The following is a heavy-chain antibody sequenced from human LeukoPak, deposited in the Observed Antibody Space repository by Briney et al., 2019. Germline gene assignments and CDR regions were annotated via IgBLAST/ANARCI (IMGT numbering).Heavy chain of an antibody. CDR2: VYYSGST. D-gene: IGHD6-19*01. V-gene: IGHV4-59*08. CDR1: GGSISSYY. CDR3: ARLRGSSSGWVYYFDY. J-gene: IGHJ4*02. Sequence: SETLSLTCTVSGGSISSYYWSWIRQSPGKGLEWIGYVYYSGSTNYNPSLKGRVTISVDTSKNQFSLKLSSVTAADTAVYYCARLRGSSSGWVYYFDYWGQGTLVTVSS.